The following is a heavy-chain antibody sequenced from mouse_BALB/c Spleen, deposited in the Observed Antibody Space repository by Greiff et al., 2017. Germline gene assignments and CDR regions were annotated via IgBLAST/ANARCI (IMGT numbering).Heavy chain of an antibody. CDR3: AITTVVERFAY. D-gene: IGHD1-1*01. J-gene: IGHJ3*01. CDR1: GYAFSSSW. V-gene: IGHV1-80*01. Sequence: VKLMESGGGLVQPGASVKISCKASGYAFSSSWMNWVKQRPGQGLEWIGRIYPGDGDTNYNGKFKGKATLTADKSSSTAYMQLSSLTSVDSAVYFCAITTVVERFAYWGQGTLVTVSA. CDR2: IYPGDGDT.